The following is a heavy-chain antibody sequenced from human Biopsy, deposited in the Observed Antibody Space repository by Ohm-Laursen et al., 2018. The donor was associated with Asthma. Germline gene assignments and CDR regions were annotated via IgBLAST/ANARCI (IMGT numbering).Heavy chain of an antibody. D-gene: IGHD3-10*01. CDR3: ARAVDYSHYYGIDV. CDR2: ISVYNGNT. J-gene: IGHJ6*02. Sequence: GASVKVSCKTSGYTFNSAGITWVRQAPGQGLEWMGWISVYNGNTKVAQKLQDRVTMITDTSTSTAYMELRSLRSDDTAVYFYARAVDYSHYYGIDVWGQGTTVTVSS. V-gene: IGHV1-18*01. CDR1: GYTFNSAG.